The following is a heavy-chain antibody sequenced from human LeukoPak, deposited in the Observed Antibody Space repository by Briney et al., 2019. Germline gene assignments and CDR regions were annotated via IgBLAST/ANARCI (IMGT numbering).Heavy chain of an antibody. Sequence: GESLKISCKGSGYSFTSYWIGWVRQMPGKGLERMGIIYPGDSDTRYSPSFQGQVTISADKSISTAYLQWSSLKASDTAMYYCARRRVDYYDSSGYPNDAFDIWGQGTMVTVSS. D-gene: IGHD3-22*01. V-gene: IGHV5-51*01. CDR2: IYPGDSDT. CDR3: ARRRVDYYDSSGYPNDAFDI. J-gene: IGHJ3*02. CDR1: GYSFTSYW.